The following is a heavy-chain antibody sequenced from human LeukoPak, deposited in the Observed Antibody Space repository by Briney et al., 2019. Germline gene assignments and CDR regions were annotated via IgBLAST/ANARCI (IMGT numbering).Heavy chain of an antibody. V-gene: IGHV1-69*13. D-gene: IGHD3-3*01. Sequence: ASVKVSCKASGYTFTSHAISWVRQAPGQGLEWMGGIIPIFGTANYAQKFQGRVTITADESTSTAYMELSSLRSEDTAVYYCARESAGGSGYYTDYYFDYWGQGTLVTVSS. CDR2: IIPIFGTA. J-gene: IGHJ4*02. CDR3: ARESAGGSGYYTDYYFDY. CDR1: GYTFTSHA.